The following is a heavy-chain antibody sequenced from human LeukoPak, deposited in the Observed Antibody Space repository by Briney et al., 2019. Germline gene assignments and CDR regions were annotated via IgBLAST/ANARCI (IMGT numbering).Heavy chain of an antibody. J-gene: IGHJ6*03. Sequence: GGSLRLSCAASGFTLSSNYMSWVRQAPGKGLEWVSVIYSGGSTYYADSVKGRLIISRDNSKNTLYLQMNSLRAEETAVYYCARATFWSGYQRDSWYMDVWGKGTPVTVSS. D-gene: IGHD3-3*01. V-gene: IGHV3-66*02. CDR2: IYSGGST. CDR3: ARATFWSGYQRDSWYMDV. CDR1: GFTLSSNY.